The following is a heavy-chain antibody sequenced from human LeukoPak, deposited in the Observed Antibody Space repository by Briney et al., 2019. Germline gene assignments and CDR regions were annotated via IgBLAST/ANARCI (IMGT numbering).Heavy chain of an antibody. CDR2: IYSGGST. D-gene: IGHD1-26*01. J-gene: IGHJ3*02. Sequence: GGSLRLSCAASGFTVSSYYMSWVRQAPGKGLEWVSIIYSGGSTFYADSVKGRFTISRDNSKNTLYLQKNSLRAEDTAVYYCARGGSYLSAFDIWGQGTMVTVSS. CDR3: ARGGSYLSAFDI. V-gene: IGHV3-53*01. CDR1: GFTVSSYY.